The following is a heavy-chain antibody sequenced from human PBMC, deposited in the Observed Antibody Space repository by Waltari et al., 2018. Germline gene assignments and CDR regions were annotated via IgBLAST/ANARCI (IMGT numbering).Heavy chain of an antibody. CDR3: ARDMFGLSIIFDF. CDR1: GFTFSAYA. J-gene: IGHJ4*02. Sequence: QVQLVESGGGVVQPGRSLRLSCAASGFTFSAYAIHWVRQAPGKGLEWVALISNDGRNEYYLDSVKGRFTISRDNSQNTLYLQMNSLRAEDTAVYYCARDMFGLSIIFDFWGQGTLVTVSS. V-gene: IGHV3-30*04. CDR2: ISNDGRNE. D-gene: IGHD3-10*02.